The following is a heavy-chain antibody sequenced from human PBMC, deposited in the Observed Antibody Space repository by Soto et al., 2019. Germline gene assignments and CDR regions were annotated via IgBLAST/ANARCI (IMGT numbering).Heavy chain of an antibody. CDR2: INAGNGNT. D-gene: IGHD2-15*01. CDR1: GYTFTSYA. Sequence: ASVKVSCKASGYTFTSYAMHWVLRAPGQRLEWMGWINAGNGNTKYSQKFQGRVTITRDTSASTAYMELSSLRSEDTAVYYCARDQCSGGSCFEFDSGGQGTLVTVSS. CDR3: ARDQCSGGSCFEFDS. V-gene: IGHV1-3*01. J-gene: IGHJ4*01.